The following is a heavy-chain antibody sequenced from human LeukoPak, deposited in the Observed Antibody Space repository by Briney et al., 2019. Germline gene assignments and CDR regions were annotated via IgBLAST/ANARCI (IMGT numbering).Heavy chain of an antibody. CDR2: IYHGGRT. CDR1: GGSISSSNW. D-gene: IGHD2-21*01. Sequence: SGTLSLTCAVSGGSISSSNWWRWVRQPPGKGLEWIGEIYHGGRTNYNPSLKIRLTISIVKSKHEFSLLLTSVTAAVTAVYYGAIDSKQCDLYFDFWDQGTLVTVSS. CDR3: AIDSKQCDLYFDF. V-gene: IGHV4-4*02. J-gene: IGHJ4*02.